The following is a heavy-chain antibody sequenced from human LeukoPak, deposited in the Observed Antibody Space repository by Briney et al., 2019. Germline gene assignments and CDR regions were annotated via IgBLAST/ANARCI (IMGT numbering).Heavy chain of an antibody. D-gene: IGHD1-1*01. Sequence: KAGGSLRLSCAASGFTFSDYYMSWIRQAPGKGLEWVSSISSSSSSIYYADSVKGRFTISRDNAKNSLYLQMNSLRAEDTAVYYCARSGYIWNDVIFFDYWGQGTLVTVSS. CDR3: ARSGYIWNDVIFFDY. CDR1: GFTFSDYY. J-gene: IGHJ4*02. V-gene: IGHV3-11*04. CDR2: ISSSSSSI.